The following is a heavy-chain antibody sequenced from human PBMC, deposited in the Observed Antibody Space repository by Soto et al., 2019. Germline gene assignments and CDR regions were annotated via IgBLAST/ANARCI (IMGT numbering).Heavy chain of an antibody. CDR3: ASTALWFGEYWYAFDI. CDR1: GGTFSSYA. D-gene: IGHD3-10*01. Sequence: GASVKVSCKASGGTFSSYAISWVRQAPGQGLEWMGGIIPIFGTANYAQEFQGRVTITADESTSTAYMELSSLRSEDTAVYYCASTALWFGEYWYAFDIWGQGTMVTVSS. J-gene: IGHJ3*02. CDR2: IIPIFGTA. V-gene: IGHV1-69*13.